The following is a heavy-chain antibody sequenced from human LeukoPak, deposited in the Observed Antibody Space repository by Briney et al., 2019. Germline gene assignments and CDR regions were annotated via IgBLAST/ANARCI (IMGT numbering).Heavy chain of an antibody. CDR2: IRYDGSNK. CDR3: AKDRTWNDILTGYYIYDCDY. CDR1: GFTFSSYG. J-gene: IGHJ4*02. Sequence: GGSLRLSCAASGFTFSSYGMHWVRQAPGRGLEWVAFIRYDGSNKYYADSVKGRFTISRDNSKNTLYLQMNSLRAEDTAVYYCAKDRTWNDILTGYYIYDCDYWGQGTLVTVSS. V-gene: IGHV3-30*02. D-gene: IGHD3-9*01.